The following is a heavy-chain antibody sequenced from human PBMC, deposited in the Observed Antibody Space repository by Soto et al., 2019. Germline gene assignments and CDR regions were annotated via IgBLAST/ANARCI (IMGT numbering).Heavy chain of an antibody. V-gene: IGHV4-34*01. CDR3: ARGSSYVLRFLEWSYDY. D-gene: IGHD3-3*01. J-gene: IGHJ4*02. Sequence: SETLSLTCAVYGGSFSGYYWSWIRQPPGKGLEWIGEINHSGSTNYNPSLKSRVTISVDTSKNQFSLKLSSVTAADTAVYYCARGSSYVLRFLEWSYDYWGQGTLVTVSS. CDR1: GGSFSGYY. CDR2: INHSGST.